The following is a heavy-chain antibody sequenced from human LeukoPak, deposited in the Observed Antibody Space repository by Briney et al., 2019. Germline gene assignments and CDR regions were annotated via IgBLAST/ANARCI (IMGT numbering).Heavy chain of an antibody. CDR1: GFTVSSNY. Sequence: PGGSLRLSCAASGFTVSSNYMSWVRQAPGKGLEWVSLIYSGGSTYYADSVKGRFTISRDNSKNTLYLQMNSLRAEDTAVYYCARVSGSYLGGEYDYWGQGTLVTVSS. J-gene: IGHJ4*02. D-gene: IGHD1-26*01. CDR3: ARVSGSYLGGEYDY. CDR2: IYSGGST. V-gene: IGHV3-66*01.